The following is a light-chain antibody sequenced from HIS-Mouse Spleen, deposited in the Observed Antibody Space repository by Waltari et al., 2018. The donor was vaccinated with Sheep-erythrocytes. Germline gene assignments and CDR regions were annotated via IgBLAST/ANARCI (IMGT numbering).Light chain of an antibody. J-gene: IGLJ1*01. CDR2: DVS. V-gene: IGLV2-11*01. CDR3: CSYAGSYNHV. Sequence: QSALTQPRSVSCSPRLSVTNLCNGTSSGSGGYNFSSWYQQHPGKAPKLIIYDVSKRPSGVPDRFSGSKSGNTASLTISGLQAEDEADYYCCSYAGSYNHVFATGTKVTVL. CDR1: SSGSGGYNF.